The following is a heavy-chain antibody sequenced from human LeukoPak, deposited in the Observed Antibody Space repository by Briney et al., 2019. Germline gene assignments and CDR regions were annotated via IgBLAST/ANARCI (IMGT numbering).Heavy chain of an antibody. J-gene: IGHJ6*02. Sequence: ASVKVSCKASGYTFTSYDINWVRQATGQGLEWMGWMNPKSGNTGYAQKFQGRVTMTRNTSISTAYVELSSLRSEDAAVYYCARGLWLDDSYYYYGMDVWGQGTTVTVSS. CDR3: ARGLWLDDSYYYYGMDV. V-gene: IGHV1-8*01. CDR2: MNPKSGNT. CDR1: GYTFTSYD. D-gene: IGHD6-19*01.